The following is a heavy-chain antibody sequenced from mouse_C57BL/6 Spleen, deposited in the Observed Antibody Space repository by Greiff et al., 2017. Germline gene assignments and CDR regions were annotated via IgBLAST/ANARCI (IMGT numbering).Heavy chain of an antibody. Sequence: EVKLEASGGGLVQPGGSMKLSCVASGFTFSNYWMNWVRQSPEKGLEWVAQIRLKSDNYATHYAESVKGRFTISRDDSKSSVYLQMNSLRAEDTGIYYCTGDYYGSSWFAYWGQGTLVTVSA. D-gene: IGHD1-1*01. V-gene: IGHV6-3*01. J-gene: IGHJ3*01. CDR1: GFTFSNYW. CDR2: IRLKSDNYAT. CDR3: TGDYYGSSWFAY.